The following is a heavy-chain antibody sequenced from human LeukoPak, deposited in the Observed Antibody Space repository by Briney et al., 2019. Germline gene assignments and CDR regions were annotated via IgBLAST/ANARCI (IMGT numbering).Heavy chain of an antibody. J-gene: IGHJ6*03. CDR3: ARDAPPWTLELLARYYYYYYMDV. V-gene: IGHV3-21*01. CDR2: ISSSNSYI. Sequence: GGYLRLYRAAYGFTSSSYSMNWVPQAPGKGLEWVSSISSSNSYIYYADSVKVRFTIPRDNAKNSLYLQMNSLRADDTAVYYCARDAPPWTLELLARYYYYYYMDVWGKGTTVTVSS. CDR1: GFTSSSYS. D-gene: IGHD1-7*01.